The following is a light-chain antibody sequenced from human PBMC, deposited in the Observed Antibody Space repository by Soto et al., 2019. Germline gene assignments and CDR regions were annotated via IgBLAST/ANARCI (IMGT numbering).Light chain of an antibody. Sequence: QSALTQPASVSGAPGQSITISCTGTSSDVGGYNDVSWYQHHPGNAPKLIIYDVRNRPSGVSIRFSGSKSDNTASLTISGLQPEDEADYHCSSYTTSNTRQIVFGTGTKVTV. CDR1: SSDVGGYND. CDR2: DVR. J-gene: IGLJ1*01. V-gene: IGLV2-14*03. CDR3: SSYTTSNTRQIV.